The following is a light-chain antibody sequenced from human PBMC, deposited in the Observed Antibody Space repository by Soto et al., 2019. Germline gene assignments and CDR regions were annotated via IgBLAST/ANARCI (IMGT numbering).Light chain of an antibody. CDR3: QQSYRTLTT. J-gene: IGKJ5*01. V-gene: IGKV1-39*01. CDR2: AAS. Sequence: EIKGYQSSSSMSVYIGDSGTINCRASQTISTYLNWYQQKPGKAPKLLSYAASSLQSGVPSRFSGSGSGTDFTLTTSSLQPDDFATYYCQQSYRTLTTFAQGTRLEVK. CDR1: QTISTY.